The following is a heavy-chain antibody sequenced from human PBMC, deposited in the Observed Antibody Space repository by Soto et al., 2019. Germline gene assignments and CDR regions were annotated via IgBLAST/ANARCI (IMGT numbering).Heavy chain of an antibody. CDR3: AKPTPWGSYQLNDAFDI. CDR1: GFTFSSYA. J-gene: IGHJ3*02. CDR2: ISGSGGST. Sequence: EVQLLESGGGLVQPGGSLRLSCAASGFTFSSYAMSWVRQAPGKGLEWVSAISGSGGSTYYADSVKGRFTISRDNSKNTLYLQMNSLRAEDTAVYYCAKPTPWGSYQLNDAFDIWGQGTMVTVSS. D-gene: IGHD1-26*01. V-gene: IGHV3-23*01.